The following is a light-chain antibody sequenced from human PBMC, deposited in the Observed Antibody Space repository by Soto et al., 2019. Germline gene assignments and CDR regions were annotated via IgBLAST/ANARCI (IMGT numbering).Light chain of an antibody. J-gene: IGLJ3*02. CDR1: SSNIGNHY. Sequence: QSVLTQPPSASGTPGQSITISCSGSSSNIGNHYVYWYQQVPGTAPTVVIYKNNERPSGVPDRFSGSKSGTSASLAISGLRSEDEADYYCAVWDDSLSGQVFGGGTKLTVL. CDR3: AVWDDSLSGQV. CDR2: KNN. V-gene: IGLV1-47*01.